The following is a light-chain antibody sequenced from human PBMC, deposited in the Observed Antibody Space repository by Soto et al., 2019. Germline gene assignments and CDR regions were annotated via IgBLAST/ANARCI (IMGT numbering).Light chain of an antibody. CDR3: QQYGSSTWT. V-gene: IGKV3-20*01. J-gene: IGKJ1*01. CDR1: QSVSSSY. Sequence: EIVLTQSPGTLALSPGERATLSCRASQSVSSSYLAWYQQKPGQAPRLLIYGASSRATVIPDRFSGRESWTDFTLTISRLEPEDLAVYYCQQYGSSTWTFGQGTKVDIK. CDR2: GAS.